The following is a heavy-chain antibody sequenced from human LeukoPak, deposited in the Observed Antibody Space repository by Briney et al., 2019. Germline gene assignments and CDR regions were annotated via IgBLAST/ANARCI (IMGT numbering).Heavy chain of an antibody. CDR1: GSTFSSYG. Sequence: GGSLRLSCAASGSTFSSYGMHWVRQAPGKGLEWVAFIRYDGSNKYYADSVKGRFTISRDNSKNTLYLQMNSLRAEDTAVYYCAKAPPGVGAYYFDYWGQGTLVTVSS. V-gene: IGHV3-30*02. D-gene: IGHD1-26*01. CDR2: IRYDGSNK. CDR3: AKAPPGVGAYYFDY. J-gene: IGHJ4*02.